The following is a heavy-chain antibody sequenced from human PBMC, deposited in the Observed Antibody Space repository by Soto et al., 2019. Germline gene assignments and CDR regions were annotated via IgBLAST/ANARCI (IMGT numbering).Heavy chain of an antibody. J-gene: IGHJ2*01. CDR2: ISWNSGSI. CDR1: GFTFDDYA. V-gene: IGHV3-9*01. Sequence: GGSLRLSCAASGFTFDDYAMHWVRQAPGKGLEWVSGISWNSGSIGYADSVKGRFTISRDNAKNSLYLQMNSLRAEDTALYYCAKEAKIAVAGIWYFDIWGRGTLVTVSS. D-gene: IGHD6-19*01. CDR3: AKEAKIAVAGIWYFDI.